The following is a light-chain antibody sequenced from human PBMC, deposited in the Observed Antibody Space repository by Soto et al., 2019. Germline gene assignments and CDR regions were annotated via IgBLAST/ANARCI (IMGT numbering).Light chain of an antibody. Sequence: EMVLTQSPVTLSVSPGERATLSCRASQSVSSNLAWYQHRPGQAPRLLIFGASTRATGVPARFSGGGSGTESTLTISSLQSEDFALYYCQQYMHWPRKFGQGTKV. CDR2: GAS. CDR1: QSVSSN. J-gene: IGKJ1*01. V-gene: IGKV3-15*01. CDR3: QQYMHWPRK.